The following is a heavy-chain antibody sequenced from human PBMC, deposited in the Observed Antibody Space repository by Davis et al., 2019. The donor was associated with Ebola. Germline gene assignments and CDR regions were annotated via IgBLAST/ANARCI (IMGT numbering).Heavy chain of an antibody. CDR3: ARQAVNYYDSSGYYLNLFDY. Sequence: PSETLSLTCTVSGGSISSSSYYWGWIRQPPGKGLEWIGSIYYSGSTYYNPSLKSRVTISVDTSKNQFSLKLSSVTAADTAVYYCARQAVNYYDSSGYYLNLFDYWGQGTLVTVSS. V-gene: IGHV4-39*01. CDR2: IYYSGST. J-gene: IGHJ4*02. D-gene: IGHD3-22*01. CDR1: GGSISSSSYY.